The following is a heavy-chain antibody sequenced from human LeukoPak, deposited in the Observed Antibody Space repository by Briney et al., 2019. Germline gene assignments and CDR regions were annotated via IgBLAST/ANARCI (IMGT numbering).Heavy chain of an antibody. CDR3: ARGRIVVVPWFDP. CDR2: IYPNRGAT. D-gene: IGHD2-2*01. J-gene: IGHJ5*02. V-gene: IGHV1-2*06. CDR1: LDSLQGYY. Sequence: GASLYVSCKASLDSLQGYYMYWGRHTPGQGGEWMGRIYPNRGATNYPQKFQGRVTMTRDTSIRTAYRELSRLRSDDTAVYYCARGRIVVVPWFDPWGQGTLVTVSS.